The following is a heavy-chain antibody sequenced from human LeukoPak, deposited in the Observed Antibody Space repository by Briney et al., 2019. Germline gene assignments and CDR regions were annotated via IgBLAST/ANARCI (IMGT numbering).Heavy chain of an antibody. J-gene: IGHJ4*02. D-gene: IGHD6-19*01. V-gene: IGHV1-18*01. CDR3: ARSLIAVAGDPQLRY. CDR2: ISAYNGNT. Sequence: ASVKVSLKASVYTFTSYGIRCVRQAPGQGLEWMGWISAYNGNTNYEQKLHGRVTMTTDTSTSTAYMELRSLRSDDTAVYYCARSLIAVAGDPQLRYWGQGTLVTVSS. CDR1: VYTFTSYG.